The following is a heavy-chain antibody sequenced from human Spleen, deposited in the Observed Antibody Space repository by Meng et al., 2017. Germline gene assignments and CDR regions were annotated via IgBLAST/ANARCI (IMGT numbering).Heavy chain of an antibody. Sequence: HPQLQESGPGLVKPTAAPSLTVAASGGSTSTSGYYWSWIRQPPGKGLEWIGSIGHSGVTYYTPSLRSRVTVSIDTSKNQFFLGVNSVTAADTAVYYCVRSSGWVRTGFGPWGQGTLVTVSS. CDR2: IGHSGVT. J-gene: IGHJ5*02. CDR3: VRSSGWVRTGFGP. V-gene: IGHV4-39*01. D-gene: IGHD6-19*01. CDR1: GGSTSTSGYY.